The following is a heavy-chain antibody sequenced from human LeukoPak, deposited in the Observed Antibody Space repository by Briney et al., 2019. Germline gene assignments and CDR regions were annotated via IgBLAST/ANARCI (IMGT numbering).Heavy chain of an antibody. J-gene: IGHJ4*02. Sequence: GGSLRLPCAASGFTFSTYGMLWVRQAPGKGLEWVAVIWYDGNNKYYADSVKGRFTISRDNSKNTLYLQMNSLRAEDTAMYYCARGLRVDYDFWSGYPDFWGQGTLVTVSS. CDR3: ARGLRVDYDFWSGYPDF. CDR2: IWYDGNNK. CDR1: GFTFSTYG. D-gene: IGHD3-3*01. V-gene: IGHV3-33*01.